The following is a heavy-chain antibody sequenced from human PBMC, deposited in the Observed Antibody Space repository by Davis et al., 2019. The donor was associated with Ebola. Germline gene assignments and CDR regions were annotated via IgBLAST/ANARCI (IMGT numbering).Heavy chain of an antibody. CDR3: AREGVAAAGPGWFDP. J-gene: IGHJ5*02. CDR2: IYSGGST. CDR1: GFTVSSNY. Sequence: GGSLRLSCAASGFTVSSNYMSWVRQAPGKGLEWVSVIYSGGSTYYADSVKGRFTISRDNSKNTLYLQMNSLRAEDTAVYYCAREGVAAAGPGWFDPWGQGTLVTVSS. D-gene: IGHD6-13*01. V-gene: IGHV3-66*01.